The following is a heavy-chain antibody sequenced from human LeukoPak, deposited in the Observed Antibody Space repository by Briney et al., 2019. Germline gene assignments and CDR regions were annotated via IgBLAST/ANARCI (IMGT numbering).Heavy chain of an antibody. CDR2: IFTSGWT. D-gene: IGHD2-21*01. V-gene: IGHV4-4*09. CDR3: ATSHDVKTAPYDL. J-gene: IGHJ5*02. Sequence: SETLSLTCTVSGGSISSYYWSWVRQSPGKGLEWIGYIFTSGWTDYNPSLKSRVAMSVDTSKNQLSMELRFLTAADTAVYYCATSHDVKTAPYDLWGQGTLVTVSS. CDR1: GGSISSYY.